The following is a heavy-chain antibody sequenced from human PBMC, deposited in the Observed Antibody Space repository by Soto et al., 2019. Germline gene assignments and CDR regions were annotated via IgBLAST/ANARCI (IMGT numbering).Heavy chain of an antibody. CDR3: VKGSGAALGRYYYYGMDV. J-gene: IGHJ6*02. V-gene: IGHV3-64D*06. Sequence: GPMRLSCSASGFTFSSYAMHWVRQAPGKGLEYVSAISSNGGSTYYADSVKGRFTISRDNSKNTLYLQMSSLRAEDTAVYYCVKGSGAALGRYYYYGMDVWGQGTTVTV. CDR1: GFTFSSYA. D-gene: IGHD2-15*01. CDR2: ISSNGGST.